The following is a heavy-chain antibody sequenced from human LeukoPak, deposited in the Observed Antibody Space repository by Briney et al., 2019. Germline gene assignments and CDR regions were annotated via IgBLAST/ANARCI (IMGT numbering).Heavy chain of an antibody. Sequence: AGGSLRLSCAASGFTFSSYEMNWVRQAPGKGLEWVSYISSSGSTIYYADSVKGRFTISRDNAKNSLYLQMNSLRAEDTAVYYCAREEIPLDYGDDNWFDPWGQGTLVTVSS. CDR2: ISSSGSTI. D-gene: IGHD4-17*01. J-gene: IGHJ5*02. V-gene: IGHV3-48*03. CDR1: GFTFSSYE. CDR3: AREEIPLDYGDDNWFDP.